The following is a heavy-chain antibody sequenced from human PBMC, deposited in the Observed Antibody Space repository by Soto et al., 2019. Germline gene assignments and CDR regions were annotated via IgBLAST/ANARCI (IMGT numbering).Heavy chain of an antibody. J-gene: IGHJ4*02. CDR2: IYYGGST. V-gene: IGHV4-59*08. CDR1: GDYISTDY. Sequence: SETQSLTCTVSGDYISTDYWSWIRQSPGKGLEWIGFIYYGGSTNYNPSLKSRVTISVDTPKNQFSLKLSSVTAADTAVYYCAKNWNWGSLVHWGQGTLVTVSS. CDR3: AKNWNWGSLVH. D-gene: IGHD7-27*01.